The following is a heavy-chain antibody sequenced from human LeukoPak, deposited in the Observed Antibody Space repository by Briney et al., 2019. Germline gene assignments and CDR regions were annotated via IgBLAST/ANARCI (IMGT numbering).Heavy chain of an antibody. D-gene: IGHD3-10*01. CDR3: ARLRDYGSGTFYNDY. CDR1: GDSLSNYY. V-gene: IGHV4-59*08. CDR2: IYYTGSP. J-gene: IGHJ4*02. Sequence: SETLSLTCSVSGDSLSNYYWTWVRQPPGKGLEWVGYIYYTGSPNYNPSLKSRVTISVDTSKNQFSLKLSSVTAADTAVYYCARLRDYGSGTFYNDYWGQGTLVTVSS.